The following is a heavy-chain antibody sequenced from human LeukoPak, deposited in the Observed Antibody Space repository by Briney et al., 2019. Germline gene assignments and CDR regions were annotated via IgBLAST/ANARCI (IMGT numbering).Heavy chain of an antibody. J-gene: IGHJ3*02. D-gene: IGHD6-13*01. V-gene: IGHV1-18*01. CDR1: GYTFTSYG. CDR3: ATDFGGSSSWYIGAFDI. CDR2: ISAYNGNT. Sequence: ASVKVSCKASGYTFTSYGISWVRQAPGQGLEWMGWISAYNGNTNYAQKLQGRVTMTTDTSTSTAYMELRGLRSDDTAVYYCATDFGGSSSWYIGAFDIWGQGTMVTVSS.